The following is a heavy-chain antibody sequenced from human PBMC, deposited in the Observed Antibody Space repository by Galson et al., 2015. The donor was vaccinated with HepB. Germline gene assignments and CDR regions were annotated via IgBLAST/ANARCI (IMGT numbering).Heavy chain of an antibody. V-gene: IGHV3-64D*06. CDR1: GFTFSSYA. CDR3: VQASRSLRKDHASDI. D-gene: IGHD5-12*01. J-gene: IGHJ3*02. Sequence: SLRLSCAASGFTFSSYAMHWVRQAPGKGLEYVSAISSNGGSTYYADSVKGRFTISRDNSKNTLYLQMSSLRAEDTAVYYCVQASRSLRKDHASDIWGQGTMVTVSS. CDR2: ISSNGGST.